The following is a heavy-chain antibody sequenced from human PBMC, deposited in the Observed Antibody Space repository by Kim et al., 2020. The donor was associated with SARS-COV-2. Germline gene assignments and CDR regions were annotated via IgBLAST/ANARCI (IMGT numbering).Heavy chain of an antibody. Sequence: GGSLRLSCAASGFTFSSYSMNWVRQAPGKGLEWVSYISSISSTIYYAHSVMGRFTISRDNAKNSLYLQMNSLRDEDTAVYYCVKVREDWFDPLGQGTLVT. CDR2: ISSISSTI. D-gene: IGHD1-26*01. CDR1: GFTFSSYS. J-gene: IGHJ5*02. CDR3: VKVREDWFDP. V-gene: IGHV3-48*02.